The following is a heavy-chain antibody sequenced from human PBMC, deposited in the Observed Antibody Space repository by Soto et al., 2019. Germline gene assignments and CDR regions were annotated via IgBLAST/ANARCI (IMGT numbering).Heavy chain of an antibody. CDR1: GFSFSNYN. J-gene: IGHJ6*02. V-gene: IGHV3-48*01. Sequence: GGSLRLSCVASGFSFSNYNMNWVRQAPGKGLEWVSYITDSSDTVHYADSVRGRFTISRDNAESSLYLQMNSLRAEDTAVYYCARDYPRYYYGMDVWGQGTTVTVSS. CDR2: ITDSSDTV. CDR3: ARDYPRYYYGMDV.